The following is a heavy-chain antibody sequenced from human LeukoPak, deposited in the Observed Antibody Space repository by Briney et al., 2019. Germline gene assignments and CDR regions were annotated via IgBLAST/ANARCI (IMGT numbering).Heavy chain of an antibody. D-gene: IGHD1-26*01. CDR3: ATDNAITVGSYYFDY. V-gene: IGHV1-24*01. CDR2: FDPEDGET. Sequence: ASVKVSCKVSGYTLTELSMHWVRQAPGKGLEWMGGFDPEDGETIYAQKFQGRVTMTEDTSTDTAYMELSSLRSEDTAVYYCATDNAITVGSYYFDYWGQGTLVTVSS. J-gene: IGHJ4*02. CDR1: GYTLTELS.